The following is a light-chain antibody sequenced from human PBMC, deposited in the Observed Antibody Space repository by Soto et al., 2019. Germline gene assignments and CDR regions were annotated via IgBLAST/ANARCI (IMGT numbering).Light chain of an antibody. V-gene: IGKV3-15*01. CDR3: QQHNNWPLT. CDR2: GVS. CDR1: QSVSSK. Sequence: EIEMTQSPDTLSVSPGERATLSCRASQSVSSKLAWYQQRPGQSPRLLIYGVSTRATGIPARFSGSGSGTEFTLTISSLQSEDAAVYYCQQHNNWPLTFGGGTKVELK. J-gene: IGKJ4*01.